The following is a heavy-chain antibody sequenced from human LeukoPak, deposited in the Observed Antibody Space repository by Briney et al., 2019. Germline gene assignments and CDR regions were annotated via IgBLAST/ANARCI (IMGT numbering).Heavy chain of an antibody. V-gene: IGHV3-23*01. CDR3: AGFGELSRTDY. CDR2: ISGSDVST. CDR1: GFTFRHYA. D-gene: IGHD3-10*01. J-gene: IGHJ4*02. Sequence: GGSLRLSCVASGFTFRHYAMSWVRQAPGKGLEWVSSISGSDVSTYYAESVKGRFTISRDNSKNTLYLQMNSLRADDTAVYYRAGFGELSRTDYWGQGTLVTVSS.